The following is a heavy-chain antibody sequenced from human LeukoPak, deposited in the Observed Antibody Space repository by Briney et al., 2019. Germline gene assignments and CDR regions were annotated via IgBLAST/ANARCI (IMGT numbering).Heavy chain of an antibody. J-gene: IGHJ6*02. CDR2: IKQDGSEI. D-gene: IGHD2-2*01. Sequence: GGSLRLSCAASGFTFSNYWMTWVRQAPGKGLEWVANIKQDGSEISYVDSVKGRFTISRDNAKNSLYLQMNSLRAEDTADYYCASRYCSSTSCPPNGMDVWGQGTTVTVSS. V-gene: IGHV3-7*01. CDR1: GFTFSNYW. CDR3: ASRYCSSTSCPPNGMDV.